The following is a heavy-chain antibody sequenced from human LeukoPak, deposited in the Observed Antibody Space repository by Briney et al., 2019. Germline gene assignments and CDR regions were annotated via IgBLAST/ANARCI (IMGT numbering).Heavy chain of an antibody. Sequence: GGSLRLSCAASGLTFRNYWMSWVRQAPGKGLEWVANIKQDGSDKFYVDSVNGRFTVSRDNAKNSLYLQMNTLRAEDTAIYYCATFSGAHHKTFDSWGQGTLVTVSS. D-gene: IGHD1-14*01. J-gene: IGHJ4*02. CDR2: IKQDGSDK. V-gene: IGHV3-7*01. CDR3: ATFSGAHHKTFDS. CDR1: GLTFRNYW.